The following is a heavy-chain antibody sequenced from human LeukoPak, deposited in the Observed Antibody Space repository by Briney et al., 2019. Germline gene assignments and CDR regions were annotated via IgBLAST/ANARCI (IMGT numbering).Heavy chain of an antibody. D-gene: IGHD3-10*01. CDR3: VHREVGTVGFFFDY. CDR1: GFSLNTGGVG. V-gene: IGHV2-5*02. CDR2: IYGDDDK. J-gene: IGHJ4*02. Sequence: SGPTLVKPTQTLTLTCSFSGFSLNTGGVGVAWIRQPPRKALEWLALIYGDDDKEYSLSLKSRLTITKDTSKSQVVLTMTNMDPEDTATYYCVHREVGTVGFFFDYWGQGTLVTVSS.